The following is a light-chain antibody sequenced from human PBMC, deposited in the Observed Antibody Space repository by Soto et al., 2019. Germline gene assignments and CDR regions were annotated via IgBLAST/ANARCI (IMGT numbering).Light chain of an antibody. Sequence: EIVLTQSPGTLSLSPGERVTLSCRASQSVSSNSLAWYQQKPGQAPRLLIYGSSTRATGIPDRFSGSGSGTDFTLTISRLEPEDFAVYYCQQYGSSPVTFGQGTKVEIK. CDR2: GSS. J-gene: IGKJ1*01. CDR3: QQYGSSPVT. V-gene: IGKV3-20*01. CDR1: QSVSSNS.